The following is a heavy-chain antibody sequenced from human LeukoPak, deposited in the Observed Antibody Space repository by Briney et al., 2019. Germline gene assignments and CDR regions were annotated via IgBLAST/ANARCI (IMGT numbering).Heavy chain of an antibody. Sequence: GGSLRLSCAASGLTFSHHAMSWVRQAPGKGLEWVSALSDSGSRTYYADSVKGRFTISRDNSKNTVYLQMNSLRAEDTAVYYCAKGKGSTSCYDYCGQGILVTVSS. J-gene: IGHJ4*02. D-gene: IGHD2-2*01. CDR3: AKGKGSTSCYDY. V-gene: IGHV3-23*01. CDR2: LSDSGSRT. CDR1: GLTFSHHA.